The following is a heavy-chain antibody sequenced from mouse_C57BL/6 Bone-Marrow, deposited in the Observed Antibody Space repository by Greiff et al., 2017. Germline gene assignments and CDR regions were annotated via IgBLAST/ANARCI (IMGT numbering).Heavy chain of an antibody. CDR3: ARDIYDGYYVGAMDY. D-gene: IGHD2-3*01. V-gene: IGHV5-4*01. J-gene: IGHJ4*01. Sequence: QGVESGGGLVKPGGSLKLSCAASGFTFSSYAMSWVRQTPEKRLEWVATISDGGSYTYYPDNVKGRFTISRDNAKNNLYLQMSHLKSEDTAMYYCARDIYDGYYVGAMDYWGQGTSVTVSS. CDR2: ISDGGSYT. CDR1: GFTFSSYA.